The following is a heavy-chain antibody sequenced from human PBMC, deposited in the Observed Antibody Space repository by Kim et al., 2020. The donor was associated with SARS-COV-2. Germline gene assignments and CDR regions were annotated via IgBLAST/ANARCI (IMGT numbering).Heavy chain of an antibody. CDR3: AKDTGYSSGWYDY. CDR2: IYSGGSST. D-gene: IGHD6-19*01. V-gene: IGHV3-23*03. Sequence: GGSLRLSCAASGFTFSSYAMSWVRQAPGKGLEWVSVIYSGGSSTYYADSVKGRFTISRDNSKNTLYLQMNSLRAEDTAVYYCAKDTGYSSGWYDYWGQGTLVTVSS. J-gene: IGHJ4*02. CDR1: GFTFSSYA.